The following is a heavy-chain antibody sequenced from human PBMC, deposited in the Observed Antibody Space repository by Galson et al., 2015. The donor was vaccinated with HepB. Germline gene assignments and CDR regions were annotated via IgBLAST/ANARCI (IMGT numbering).Heavy chain of an antibody. J-gene: IGHJ6*03. D-gene: IGHD1-7*01. CDR2: IIPILGIA. V-gene: IGHV1-69*10. CDR1: GGTFSSYA. Sequence: SVKVSCKASGGTFSSYAISWVRQAPGQGLEWMGGIIPILGIANYAQKFQGRVTITADKSTSTAYMELSSLRSEDTAVYYCARGSEMELTRGIPNYYYYMDVWGKGTTVTVSS. CDR3: ARGSEMELTRGIPNYYYYMDV.